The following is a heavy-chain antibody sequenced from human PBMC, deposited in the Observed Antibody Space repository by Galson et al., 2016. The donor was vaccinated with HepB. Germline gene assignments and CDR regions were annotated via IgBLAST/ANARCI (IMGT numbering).Heavy chain of an antibody. Sequence: SLRLSCAASGFTFGNYVMSWVRQAPGKGLEWVSSITNIGGNTYYADSVKGRFTISRDNSKNTLYLQMSSLRAEDTALYYCAKVDCGDDCKRFDYWGLGTLVTVSS. J-gene: IGHJ4*02. CDR3: AKVDCGDDCKRFDY. CDR2: ITNIGGNT. CDR1: GFTFGNYV. D-gene: IGHD2-21*02. V-gene: IGHV3-23*01.